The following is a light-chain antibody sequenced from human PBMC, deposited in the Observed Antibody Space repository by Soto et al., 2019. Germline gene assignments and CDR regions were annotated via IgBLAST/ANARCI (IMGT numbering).Light chain of an antibody. CDR1: QSVSSSY. V-gene: IGKV3-20*01. CDR3: QQYGSSPYT. J-gene: IGKJ2*01. CDR2: GAS. Sequence: EIVLSQCPGTLSLSPGDRATLSCRASQSVSSSYLAWYQQKPGQAPRLLIYGASSRATGIPDRFSGSGSGTDFTLTISRLAPEDFAVYYCQQYGSSPYTFGQGTKLEIK.